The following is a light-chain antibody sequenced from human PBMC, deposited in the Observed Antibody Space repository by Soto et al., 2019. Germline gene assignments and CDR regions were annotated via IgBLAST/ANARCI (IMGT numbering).Light chain of an antibody. J-gene: IGKJ1*01. CDR3: QQYNSYPWT. CDR2: DVS. V-gene: IGKV1-5*01. CDR1: QSISSW. Sequence: DIQMTQSPSPLSASVGDRVTITCRASQSISSWLAWYQQKPGKAPKLLIYDVSSLESGVPSRFSGSGSGTEFTLAISSLQPDDVATYYCQQYNSYPWTFGQGTKVDIK.